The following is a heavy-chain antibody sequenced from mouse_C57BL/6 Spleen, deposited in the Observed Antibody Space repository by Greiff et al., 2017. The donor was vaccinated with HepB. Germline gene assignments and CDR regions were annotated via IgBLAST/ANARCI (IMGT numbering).Heavy chain of an antibody. V-gene: IGHV5-6*01. Sequence: EVQLVESGGDLVKPGGSLKLSCAASGFTFSSYGMSWVRQTPDKRLEWVATISSGGSYTYYPDSVKGRFTISRDNAKNTLYLQMSSLKSEDTAMYYCARQGSHGAMDYWGQGTSVTVSS. CDR3: ARQGSHGAMDY. J-gene: IGHJ4*01. CDR2: ISSGGSYT. D-gene: IGHD1-1*01. CDR1: GFTFSSYG.